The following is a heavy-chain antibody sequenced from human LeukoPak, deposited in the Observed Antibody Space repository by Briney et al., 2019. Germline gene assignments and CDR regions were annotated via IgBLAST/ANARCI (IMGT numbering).Heavy chain of an antibody. D-gene: IGHD3-10*01. J-gene: IGHJ4*02. V-gene: IGHV3-23*01. CDR2: ISGSGGST. CDR3: EPLWFGELFNYFDY. Sequence: PGGSLRLSCAASGFTFSSYAMSWVRQAPGKGLEWVSAISGSGGSTYYADSVKGRFTISRDNSKNTLYLQMNSLRAEDTAVYYCEPLWFGELFNYFDYWGQGTLVTVSS. CDR1: GFTFSSYA.